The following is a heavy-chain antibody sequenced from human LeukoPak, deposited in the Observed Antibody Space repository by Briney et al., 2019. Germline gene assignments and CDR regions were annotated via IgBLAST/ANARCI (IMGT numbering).Heavy chain of an antibody. CDR1: GYTFTGYY. V-gene: IGHV1-2*02. J-gene: IGHJ6*02. CDR2: INPNSGGT. CDR3: ASNSGSGFELYYYYGMGV. D-gene: IGHD3-10*01. Sequence: ASVKVSCKASGYTFTGYYMHWVRQAPGQGLEWMGWINPNSGGTNYAQKFQGRATMTRDTSISTAYMELSRLRSDDTAVYYCASNSGSGFELYYYYGMGVWGQGTTVTVSS.